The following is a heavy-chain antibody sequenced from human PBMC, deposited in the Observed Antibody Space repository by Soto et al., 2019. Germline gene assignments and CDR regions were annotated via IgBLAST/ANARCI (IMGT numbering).Heavy chain of an antibody. J-gene: IGHJ6*02. CDR3: ASASNWNSGYYYYGMDV. CDR2: INPSSGGT. V-gene: IGHV1-2*02. Sequence: ASVKVSCKASGYTFTGYYMHWVRQAPGQGLERMGWINPSSGGTNYAQKFQGRVTMTRDTSISTAYMELSRLRSDDTAVYYCASASNWNSGYYYYGMDVWGQGTTVTVSS. CDR1: GYTFTGYY. D-gene: IGHD1-1*01.